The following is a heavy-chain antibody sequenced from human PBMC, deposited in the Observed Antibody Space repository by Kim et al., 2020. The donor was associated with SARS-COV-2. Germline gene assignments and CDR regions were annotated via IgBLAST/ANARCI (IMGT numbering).Heavy chain of an antibody. J-gene: IGHJ4*02. V-gene: IGHV3-7*01. D-gene: IGHD1-26*01. CDR2: SEK. Sequence: SEKSYVDSVKGRFIISRDNAKNLLFLQMNSLRVEDTAVYYCARGSNNVGNFWGQGTLVAVSS. CDR3: ARGSNNVGNF.